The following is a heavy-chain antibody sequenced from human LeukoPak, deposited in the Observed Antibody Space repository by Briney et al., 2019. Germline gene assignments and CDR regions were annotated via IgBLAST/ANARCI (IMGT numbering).Heavy chain of an antibody. V-gene: IGHV2-70*04. J-gene: IGHJ5*02. Sequence: YGPTLVKPTQTLTLTCTFSGFSLSTSGMRVSWIRQPPGKALEWLARINWDDAKFYSTSLKTRLTISKDTSKNQVVLTMTNMDPVDTATYYCARIRGGNWFDPWGQGTLVTVSS. CDR3: ARIRGGNWFDP. D-gene: IGHD3-10*01. CDR2: INWDDAK. CDR1: GFSLSTSGMR.